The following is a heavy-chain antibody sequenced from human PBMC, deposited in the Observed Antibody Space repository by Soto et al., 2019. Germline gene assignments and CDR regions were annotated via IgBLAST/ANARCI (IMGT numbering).Heavy chain of an antibody. CDR1: GFTFSSYA. V-gene: IGHV3-23*01. J-gene: IGHJ4*02. CDR3: AKFVRDTAMVLYYFDY. D-gene: IGHD5-18*01. Sequence: EVQLLESGGGLVQPGGSLRLSCAASGFTFSSYAMSWVRQAPGKGLEWVSAISGSGGSTYYADSVKGRFTISRDNSKNTLYLQMNSLRAEDTAVYYCAKFVRDTAMVLYYFDYWGQGTLVTVSS. CDR2: ISGSGGST.